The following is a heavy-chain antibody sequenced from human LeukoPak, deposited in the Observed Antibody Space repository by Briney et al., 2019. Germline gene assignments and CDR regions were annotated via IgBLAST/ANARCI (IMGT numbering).Heavy chain of an antibody. V-gene: IGHV4-39*01. D-gene: IGHD5-18*01. Sequence: SETLSLTCTVSGGSISSSSYYWGWIRQPPGKGLEWIGSIYYSGSTYYNPSLKSRVTISVDTSKNQFSLKLSSVTAADTAVYYCARHDDGRAQLWLKGGRGFDPWGQGTLVTVSS. CDR1: GGSISSSSYY. CDR2: IYYSGST. J-gene: IGHJ5*02. CDR3: ARHDDGRAQLWLKGGRGFDP.